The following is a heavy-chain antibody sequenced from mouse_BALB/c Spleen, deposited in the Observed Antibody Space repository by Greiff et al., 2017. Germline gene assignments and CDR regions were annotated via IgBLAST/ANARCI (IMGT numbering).Heavy chain of an antibody. D-gene: IGHD2-1*01. CDR3: ARYGNYASYAMDY. J-gene: IGHJ4*01. V-gene: IGHV1-54*01. CDR2: INPGSGGT. Sequence: VQLVESGAELVRPGTSVKVSCKASGYAFTNYLIEWVKQRPGQGLEWIGVINPGSGGTNYNEKFKGKATLTADKSSSTAYMQLSSLTSDDSAVYFCARYGNYASYAMDYWGQGTSVTVSS. CDR1: GYAFTNYL.